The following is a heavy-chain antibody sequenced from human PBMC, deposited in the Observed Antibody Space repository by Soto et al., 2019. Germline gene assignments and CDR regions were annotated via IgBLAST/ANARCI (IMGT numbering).Heavy chain of an antibody. D-gene: IGHD2-2*02. CDR2: IDWDDDK. CDR3: ALMIPQDRVPGMTHFDY. CDR1: GFSLSTSGMC. V-gene: IGHV2-70*11. J-gene: IGHJ4*02. Sequence: SGPTLVNPTQTLTLTCTFSGFSLSTSGMCVSWIRQPPGKALEWLARIDWDDDKYYSTSLKTRLTISKDTSKNQVVLTMTNMDPVDTATYYCALMIPQDRVPGMTHFDYWGPGTLVTVSS.